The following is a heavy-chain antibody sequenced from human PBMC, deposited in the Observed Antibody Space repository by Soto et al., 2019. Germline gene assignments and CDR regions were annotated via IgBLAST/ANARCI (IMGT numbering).Heavy chain of an antibody. V-gene: IGHV1-69*01. J-gene: IGHJ4*02. CDR1: GGTFSSYA. CDR2: IIPIFGTA. Sequence: QVQLVQSGAEVKKPGSSVKVSCKASGGTFSSYAISWVRQAPGQGLEWMGGIIPIFGTANYAQKFQGRVTITADESTSTAYMERSSLRSEDTAVYYCARGLGPYYDSSGYYYAFDYWGQGTLVTVSS. CDR3: ARGLGPYYDSSGYYYAFDY. D-gene: IGHD3-22*01.